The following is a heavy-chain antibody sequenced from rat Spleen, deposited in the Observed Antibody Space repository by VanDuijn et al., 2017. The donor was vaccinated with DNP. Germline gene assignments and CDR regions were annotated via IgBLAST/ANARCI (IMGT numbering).Heavy chain of an antibody. D-gene: IGHD1-2*01. CDR2: FTYEGRST. Sequence: EVQLVESGGGLVRPGRSLKLSCTASGFTFSNYGMAWVRQAPKKGLEWVASFTYEGRSTFYGDSVKGRFTVSRDNAKNTLYLQLNGLGSEDTATYYCTTDYYSSGYWGQGTLVTVSS. J-gene: IGHJ3*01. V-gene: IGHV5-22*01. CDR3: TTDYYSSGY. CDR1: GFTFSNYG.